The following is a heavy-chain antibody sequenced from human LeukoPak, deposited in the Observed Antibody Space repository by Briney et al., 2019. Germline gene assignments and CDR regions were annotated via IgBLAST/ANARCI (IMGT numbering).Heavy chain of an antibody. CDR3: ARDSIGWYYFDN. D-gene: IGHD6-19*01. CDR1: GFTFGNYE. V-gene: IGHV3-48*03. Sequence: GGSLRLSCAASGFTFGNYEMNWVSQDPGKGLGWVSYISRSSGSYIYYADSVKGRFTISRDNAKNSLYLQMNSLRAEDTAVYYCARDSIGWYYFDNWGQGILVTVSS. J-gene: IGHJ4*02. CDR2: ISRSSGSYI.